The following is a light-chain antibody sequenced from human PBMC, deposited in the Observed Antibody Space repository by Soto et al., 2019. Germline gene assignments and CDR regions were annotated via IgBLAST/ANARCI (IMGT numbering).Light chain of an antibody. CDR1: MSNIGAAYD. J-gene: IGLJ2*01. CDR2: ANT. Sequence: QSVLTQPPSVSGALGHRVTISCTGTMSNIGAAYDVHWYKQLPGMVPKLLIYANTNRPSGVPDRFSGSNSGTSASLAITGLQAEDEAQYFCQSFDTRLNGVLFGGGTKVTVL. CDR3: QSFDTRLNGVL. V-gene: IGLV1-40*01.